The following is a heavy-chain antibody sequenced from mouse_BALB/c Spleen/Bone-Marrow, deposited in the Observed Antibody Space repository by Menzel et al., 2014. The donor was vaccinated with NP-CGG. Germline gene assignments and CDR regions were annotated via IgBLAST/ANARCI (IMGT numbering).Heavy chain of an antibody. V-gene: IGHV5-17*02. CDR2: ISSGSSTI. CDR1: GFTFSSFG. D-gene: IGHD2-2*01. Sequence: EVQLVESGGGLVQPGGSRKLSCAASGFTFSSFGMHWVRQAPEKGLEWVAYISSGSSTIYYAGTVKGRFTISRDNPKNTLFLQMTSLRSEDTAMYYCARSSYGYDRQAYFFDYWGQGTTLTVSS. CDR3: ARSSYGYDRQAYFFDY. J-gene: IGHJ2*01.